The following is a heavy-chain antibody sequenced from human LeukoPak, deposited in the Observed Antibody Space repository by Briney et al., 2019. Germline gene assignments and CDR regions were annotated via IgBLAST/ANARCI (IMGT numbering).Heavy chain of an antibody. CDR2: INHSGST. J-gene: IGHJ6*04. CDR1: GGSFSAYY. Sequence: SETLSLTCAVYGGSFSAYYWSWIRQPPGEGLEWIGEINHSGSTNYNPSLKSRVTISVDTSKNQFSLKLSSVTAPDTAVYYCARLGLYYYGSGSYYGYGMDVWGKGTTVTVSS. CDR3: ARLGLYYYGSGSYYGYGMDV. V-gene: IGHV4-34*01. D-gene: IGHD3-10*01.